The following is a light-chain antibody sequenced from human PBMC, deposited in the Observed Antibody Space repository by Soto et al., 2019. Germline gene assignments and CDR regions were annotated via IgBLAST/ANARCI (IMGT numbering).Light chain of an antibody. Sequence: DIVMTQSPDSLAVSMGERATINCKSSQSVLYNSDNMNYLAWYQQKAGQPPKLLIYWASTRDSGVPDRFSGSGSGADFTLTINNLQAEDVAVYYCQQYYTTLSFGGGTKVEIK. CDR2: WAS. CDR1: QSVLYNSDNMNY. CDR3: QQYYTTLS. J-gene: IGKJ4*01. V-gene: IGKV4-1*01.